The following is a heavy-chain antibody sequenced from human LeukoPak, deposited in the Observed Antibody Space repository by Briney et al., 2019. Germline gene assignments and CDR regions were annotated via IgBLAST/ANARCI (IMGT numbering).Heavy chain of an antibody. CDR3: ARGGGLYV. CDR2: INHNGNVN. D-gene: IGHD3-16*01. V-gene: IGHV3-7*03. CDR1: GFTFSSYW. J-gene: IGHJ6*02. Sequence: GGSLRLSCAASGFTFSSYWMNWARQAPGKGLEWVASINHNGNVNYYVDSVKGRFTISRDNAKNSLYLQMSNLRAEDTAVYFCARGGGLYVWGQGATVTVSS.